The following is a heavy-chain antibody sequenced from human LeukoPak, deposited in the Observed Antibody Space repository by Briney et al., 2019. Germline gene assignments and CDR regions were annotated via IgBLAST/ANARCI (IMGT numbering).Heavy chain of an antibody. CDR2: ISYDGSNK. V-gene: IGHV3-30-3*01. CDR3: ANPTPPVVTPPY. CDR1: GFTFSSYA. J-gene: IGHJ4*02. Sequence: GGSLRLSCAASGFTFSSYAMHWVRQAPGKGPEWVAVISYDGSNKYYADSVKGRFTISRDNSKNTLYLQMNSLRAEDTAVYYCANPTPPVVTPPYWGQGTLVTVSS. D-gene: IGHD4-23*01.